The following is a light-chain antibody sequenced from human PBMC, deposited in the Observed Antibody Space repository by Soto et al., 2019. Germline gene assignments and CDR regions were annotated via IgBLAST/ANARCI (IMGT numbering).Light chain of an antibody. CDR3: CSYAGSSTLL. Sequence: QSVLTQPASVSGSPGQSITVSCTGTSSDIGSYNLVSWYQHHPGKAPKLMMYAVSKRPSGVSSRSSGSKSGNTASLTISGLQAEDEADYCCCSYAGSSTLLFGGGTKLTVL. CDR2: AVS. V-gene: IGLV2-23*02. J-gene: IGLJ3*02. CDR1: SSDIGSYNL.